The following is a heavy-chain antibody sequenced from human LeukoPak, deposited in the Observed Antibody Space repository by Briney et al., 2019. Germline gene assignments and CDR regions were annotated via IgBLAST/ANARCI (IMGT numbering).Heavy chain of an antibody. V-gene: IGHV1-2*02. CDR1: AYTLSGYY. J-gene: IGHJ4*02. CDR2: INPKSGVT. Sequence: ASVNVSCKASAYTLSGYYMHWVRQAPGQGLEWMGWINPKSGVTNYAQKFQGRVTMTWDTSINTTFMELSRLRSDDTAVYYCARRIAVAGSPVYYFHHWAQGTLVTVSS. D-gene: IGHD6-19*01. CDR3: ARRIAVAGSPVYYFHH.